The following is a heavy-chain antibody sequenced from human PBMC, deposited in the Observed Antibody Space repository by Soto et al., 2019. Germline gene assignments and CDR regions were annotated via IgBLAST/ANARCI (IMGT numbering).Heavy chain of an antibody. D-gene: IGHD2-8*02. CDR3: SRVFGTYWYFDY. J-gene: IGHJ4*02. Sequence: SETLSLTCTFSGDSISSYYWSWVRQPPGKGLEWIGYISYSGGTNYNPSLKSRVTISVDTSENQFSLKLSSVTTADTAVYYCSRVFGTYWYFDYWGQGALVTVSS. CDR2: ISYSGGT. V-gene: IGHV4-59*01. CDR1: GDSISSYY.